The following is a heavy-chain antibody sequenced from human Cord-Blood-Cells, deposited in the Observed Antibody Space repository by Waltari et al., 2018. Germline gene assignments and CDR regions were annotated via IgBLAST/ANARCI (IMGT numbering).Heavy chain of an antibody. V-gene: IGHV3-64*02. J-gene: IGHJ3*02. CDR2: ISSNGGST. CDR1: GFTFSSSA. D-gene: IGHD3-10*01. CDR3: AREGMSEAFDI. Sequence: EVQLLESGEGLVQPGGSLRLSCAASGFTFSSSAMHWVRQDPGKGLEYVSAISSNGGSTYYADSVKGRFTSSRDNSKNTLYLQMGSLRAEDMAVYYCAREGMSEAFDIWGQGTMVTVSS.